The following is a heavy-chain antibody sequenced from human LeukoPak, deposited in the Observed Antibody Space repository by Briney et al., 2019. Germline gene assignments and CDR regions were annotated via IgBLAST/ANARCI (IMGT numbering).Heavy chain of an antibody. V-gene: IGHV3-23*01. J-gene: IGHJ4*02. D-gene: IGHD6-19*01. CDR1: GFTFSSYA. Sequence: AGGSLRLSCAASGFTFSSYAMSWVRQAPGKGLEWVSAISGSGGSTYYADSVKGRFTISRDNSKNTLYLQMNNLRAEDTAVYYCAKVVGSSSGRGYFDYWGQGTLVTVSS. CDR2: ISGSGGST. CDR3: AKVVGSSSGRGYFDY.